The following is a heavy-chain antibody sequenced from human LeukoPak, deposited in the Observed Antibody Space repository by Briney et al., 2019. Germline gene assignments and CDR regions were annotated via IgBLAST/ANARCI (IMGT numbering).Heavy chain of an antibody. CDR1: GGSISSSSYY. J-gene: IGHJ6*03. D-gene: IGHD3-3*01. Sequence: SETLSLTCTVSGGSISSSSYYWGWIRQPPGKGLEWIGSIYYSGSTYYNPSLKSRVTISVDTSKNQFSLKLSSVTAADTAVYYCARALFQSTYYDFWSGYYTGGVYYMDVWGKGTTVTVSS. V-gene: IGHV4-39*07. CDR2: IYYSGST. CDR3: ARALFQSTYYDFWSGYYTGGVYYMDV.